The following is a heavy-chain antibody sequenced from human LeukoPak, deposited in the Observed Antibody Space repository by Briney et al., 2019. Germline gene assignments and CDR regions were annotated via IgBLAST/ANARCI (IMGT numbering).Heavy chain of an antibody. J-gene: IGHJ5*02. CDR3: AKGDYYGSGSYYNLYNWFDP. CDR1: GDSVSSNSAA. V-gene: IGHV6-1*01. Sequence: SQTLSLTCAISGDSVSSNSAAWNWIRQSPSRGLEWLGRTYYRSKWYNDYAVSVKSRITINPDTSKNQFSLQLNSVTPEDTAVYYCAKGDYYGSGSYYNLYNWFDPWGQGTLSPSPQ. CDR2: TYYRSKWYN. D-gene: IGHD3-10*01.